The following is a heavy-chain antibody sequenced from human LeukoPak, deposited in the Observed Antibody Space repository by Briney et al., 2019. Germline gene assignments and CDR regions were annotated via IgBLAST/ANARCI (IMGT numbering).Heavy chain of an antibody. J-gene: IGHJ3*02. D-gene: IGHD2-2*01. CDR1: GFTFGDYD. V-gene: IGHV3-20*01. CDR3: AREPGANAFDI. CDR2: INWSGSST. Sequence: PGGSLRLSCAASGFTFGDYDMSWIREALGKGLERVSGINWSGSSTDYADSVKGRFTISRDNAKNSLYLQMNSLRAEDTALYHCAREPGANAFDIWGQGTMVTVSS.